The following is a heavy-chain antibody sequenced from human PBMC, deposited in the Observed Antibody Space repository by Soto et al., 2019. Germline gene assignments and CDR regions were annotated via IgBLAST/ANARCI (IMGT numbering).Heavy chain of an antibody. D-gene: IGHD3-22*01. CDR3: AKDSSLYYYDSSGYSDY. CDR2: ISGSGGST. J-gene: IGHJ4*02. Sequence: GGSVRGSSAASGCSCSSYAMSWVRQAPGKGLEWVSAISGSGGSTYYADSVKGRFTISRDNSKNTLYLQMNSLRAEDTAVYYCAKDSSLYYYDSSGYSDYWGQGTLVTVSS. CDR1: GCSCSSYA. V-gene: IGHV3-23*01.